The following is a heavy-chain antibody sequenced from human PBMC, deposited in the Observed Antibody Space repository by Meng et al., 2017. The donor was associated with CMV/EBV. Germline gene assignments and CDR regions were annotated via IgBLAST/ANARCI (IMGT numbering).Heavy chain of an antibody. J-gene: IGHJ5*02. CDR2: INNSGST. V-gene: IGHV4-34*01. D-gene: IGHD1-26*01. CDR3: ARGVGGWFDP. CDR1: GGAVSGSY. Sequence: QVQLRSVDAGLLKPSGPLSLPCVVYGGAVSGSYWSWIRQPQGKGLEWIGEINNSGSTNSNPSLKSRVTISVETSKNQFSLKLSSVTAADTAVYYCARGVGGWFDPWGQGTLVTVSS.